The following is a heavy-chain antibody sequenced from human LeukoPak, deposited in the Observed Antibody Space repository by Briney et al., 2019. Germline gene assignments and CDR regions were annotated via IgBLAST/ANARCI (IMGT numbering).Heavy chain of an antibody. CDR3: ARDRNGGFWFDP. D-gene: IGHD2-15*01. Sequence: WASVKVSCKASGYTFTGYYMHWVRQAPGQGLEWTGWINPNSGGTNYAQKFQGRVTMTRDTSISTAYMELSRLRSDDTAVYYCARDRNGGFWFDPWGQGTLSPPPQ. CDR1: GYTFTGYY. V-gene: IGHV1-2*02. CDR2: INPNSGGT. J-gene: IGHJ5*02.